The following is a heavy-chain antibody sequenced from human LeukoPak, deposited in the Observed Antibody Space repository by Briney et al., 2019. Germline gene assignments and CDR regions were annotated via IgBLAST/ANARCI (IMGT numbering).Heavy chain of an antibody. V-gene: IGHV3-33*01. CDR2: IWYDGSNK. J-gene: IGHJ3*02. D-gene: IGHD3-16*01. Sequence: PGGSLRLSCAASGFTFSSYSMHWVRQAPGKGLEWVAVIWYDGSNKYYADSVKGRFTISRDNSKNTLYLQMNSLRAEDTAVYYCARDRYDYVWGSYRAAFDISSQGTMVTVSS. CDR3: ARDRYDYVWGSYRAAFDI. CDR1: GFTFSSYS.